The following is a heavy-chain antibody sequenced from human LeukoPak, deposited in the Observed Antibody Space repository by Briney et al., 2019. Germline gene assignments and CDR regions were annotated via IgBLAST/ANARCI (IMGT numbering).Heavy chain of an antibody. CDR1: GFTFSSYA. CDR3: AKDLDSSGWWYYFDY. J-gene: IGHJ4*02. Sequence: GGSLRLSCAASGFTFSSYAVSWVRQAPGKGLEWVSAISGSGGSTYYADSVKGRFTISRDNSKNTLYLQMNSLRAEDTAVYYCAKDLDSSGWWYYFDYWGQGTLVTVSS. V-gene: IGHV3-23*01. CDR2: ISGSGGST. D-gene: IGHD6-19*01.